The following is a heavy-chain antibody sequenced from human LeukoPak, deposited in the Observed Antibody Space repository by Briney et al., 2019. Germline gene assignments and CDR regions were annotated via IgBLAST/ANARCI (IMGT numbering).Heavy chain of an antibody. D-gene: IGHD3-22*01. CDR1: GYTFTVKF. Sequence: ASVKVSCKTSGYTFTVKFLHWLRQAPGQGLEWMGGIEPNSGGAVYGQNFRGRVTVTRDTSVSTAYMELSRLRSDDTAVYYCAIENYYDSSGYSKAFDYWGQGILVTVSS. J-gene: IGHJ4*02. CDR3: AIENYYDSSGYSKAFDY. CDR2: IEPNSGGA. V-gene: IGHV1-2*02.